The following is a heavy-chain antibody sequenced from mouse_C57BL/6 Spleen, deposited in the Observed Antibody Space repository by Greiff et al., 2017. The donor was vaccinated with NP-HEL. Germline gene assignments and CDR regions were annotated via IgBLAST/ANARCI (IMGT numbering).Heavy chain of an antibody. J-gene: IGHJ2*01. CDR3: ARHDYGGYFDY. Sequence: EVKLMESGGGLVQPGGSLKLSCAASGFTFSDYYMYWVRQTPEKRLEWVAYISNGGGSTYYPDTVKGRFTISRDNAKNTLYLQMSRLKSEDTAMYYCARHDYGGYFDYWGQGTTLTVSS. V-gene: IGHV5-12*01. CDR1: GFTFSDYY. D-gene: IGHD1-1*01. CDR2: ISNGGGST.